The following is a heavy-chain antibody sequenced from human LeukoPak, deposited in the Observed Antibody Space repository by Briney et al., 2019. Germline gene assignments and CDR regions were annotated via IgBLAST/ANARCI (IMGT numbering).Heavy chain of an antibody. J-gene: IGHJ4*02. Sequence: ASVKVSCKASGYTFTGYYMHWVRQAPGQGLAWMGWINPNSGGTNYAQKFQGRVTMTRDTSISTAYMELSRLRSDDTAVYYCARSMGGAVAGFDYWGQGTLVTVSS. CDR1: GYTFTGYY. V-gene: IGHV1-2*02. CDR2: INPNSGGT. D-gene: IGHD6-19*01. CDR3: ARSMGGAVAGFDY.